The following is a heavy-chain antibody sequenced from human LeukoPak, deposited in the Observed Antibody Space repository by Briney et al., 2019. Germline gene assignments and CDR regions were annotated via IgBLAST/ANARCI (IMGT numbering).Heavy chain of an antibody. Sequence: GGSLRLSCAASGFTFSSYSMNWVRQAPGKGLEWVSSISSSSSYIYYADSVKGRFTISRDNAKNSLYLQMNSLRAEDTAVYYCAREDSSSPGAFDYWGQGALVTVRS. V-gene: IGHV3-21*01. D-gene: IGHD6-6*01. CDR2: ISSSSSYI. CDR1: GFTFSSYS. CDR3: AREDSSSPGAFDY. J-gene: IGHJ4*02.